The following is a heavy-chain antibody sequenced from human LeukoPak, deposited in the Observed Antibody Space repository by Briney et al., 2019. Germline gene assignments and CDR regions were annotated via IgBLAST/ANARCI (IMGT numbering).Heavy chain of an antibody. D-gene: IGHD5-24*01. CDR2: INPNSGGT. CDR1: GYTFTGYY. CDR3: ARVGDGLNDAFDI. Sequence: SVKVSCKASGYTFTGYYMNWVRQAPGQGLEWMGRINPNSGGTNYAQKFQGRVTMTRDTSISTAYMELSRLRSDDTAVYYCARVGDGLNDAFDIWGRGTMVTVSS. V-gene: IGHV1-2*06. J-gene: IGHJ3*02.